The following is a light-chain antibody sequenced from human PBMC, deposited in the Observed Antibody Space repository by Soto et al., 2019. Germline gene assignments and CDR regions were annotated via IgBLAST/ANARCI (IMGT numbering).Light chain of an antibody. J-gene: IGKJ1*01. V-gene: IGKV1-5*01. CDR2: DAS. CDR1: QSISSW. CDR3: QQYNSYSVT. Sequence: DIPMTQSPSTLSASVGDRVTITCRASQSISSWLAWYQQKPGKAPKLLIYDASSLESGVPSRFSGSGSGTEFTLTISSPQPDDFATYYCQQYNSYSVTFGQGPKVDIK.